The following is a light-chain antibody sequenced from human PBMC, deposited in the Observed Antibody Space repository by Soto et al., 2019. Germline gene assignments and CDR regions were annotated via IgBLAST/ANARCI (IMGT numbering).Light chain of an antibody. CDR1: QSLSSY. Sequence: LWCSASQSLSSYLAWYQQKPGQAPRLLIYDASTRATGIPDRFSGSGSGTDFTLACGRRVPDDLAVRYSREYAHLLGAFGTGTKVDIK. J-gene: IGKJ3*01. V-gene: IGKV3-20*01. CDR3: REYAHLLGA. CDR2: DAS.